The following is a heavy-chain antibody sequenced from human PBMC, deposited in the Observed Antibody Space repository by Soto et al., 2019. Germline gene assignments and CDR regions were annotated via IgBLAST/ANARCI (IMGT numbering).Heavy chain of an antibody. CDR2: INQAGSEK. J-gene: IGHJ4*02. CDR1: GFTFGSYW. D-gene: IGHD4-17*01. Sequence: EVQLVESGGGLVQPGGSRRLSCAASGFTFGSYWMSWVRQAPGKGLEWVANINQAGSEKYYEDSVKGRFTISRDNAWTSVYLQMNGVRAEDTAVYYCARVPALFDYGDYLDYWGQGTLVTVSS. CDR3: ARVPALFDYGDYLDY. V-gene: IGHV3-7*05.